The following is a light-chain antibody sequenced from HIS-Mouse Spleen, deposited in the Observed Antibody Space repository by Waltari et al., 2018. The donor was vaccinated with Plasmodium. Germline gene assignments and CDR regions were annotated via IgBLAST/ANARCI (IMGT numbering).Light chain of an antibody. CDR3: QQYGSSGT. J-gene: IGKJ1*01. Sequence: EIVFTQSPGPLSLSPGERATLPCRASQSVSNSYLAWYKQKPGQAPRLLIYGASSRATGIPDRFSGSGSGTDFTLTISRLEPEDFAVYYCQQYGSSGTFGQGTKVEIK. V-gene: IGKV3-20*01. CDR2: GAS. CDR1: QSVSNSY.